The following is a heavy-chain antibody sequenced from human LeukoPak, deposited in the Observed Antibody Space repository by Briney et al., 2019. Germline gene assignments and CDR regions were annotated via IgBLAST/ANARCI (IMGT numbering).Heavy chain of an antibody. CDR1: GFTFSSYW. D-gene: IGHD2-2*01. V-gene: IGHV3-7*01. CDR3: ARAPPYCSTTSCYVEDYYYYYMDV. Sequence: PGGSLRLSCAASGFTFSSYWMSWVRQAPGKGLEGEADIKQDGSEKYYVDSVKGRFTISRDNAKNSLYLQMNSLRAEDTAVYYCARAPPYCSTTSCYVEDYYYYYMDVGGKGTTVTVSS. CDR2: IKQDGSEK. J-gene: IGHJ6*03.